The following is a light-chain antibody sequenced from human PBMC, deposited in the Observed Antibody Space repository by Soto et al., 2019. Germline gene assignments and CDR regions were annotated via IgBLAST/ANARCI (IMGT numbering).Light chain of an antibody. CDR1: QNINNW. J-gene: IGKJ3*01. CDR2: DAS. Sequence: DIQLTQSPSTLSASVGDRVTLTCRASQNINNWLAWYQQKPGKAPKVLIYDASSLESGVPTRFSGSGSGTDFTLTISSLQPDDFATYYRQQYDGTFGPGTKVDIK. V-gene: IGKV1-5*01. CDR3: QQYDGT.